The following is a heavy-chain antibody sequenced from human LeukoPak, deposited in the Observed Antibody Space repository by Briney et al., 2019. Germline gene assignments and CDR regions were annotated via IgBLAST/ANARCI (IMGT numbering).Heavy chain of an antibody. CDR3: ARDHDYDGRGRFDP. CDR1: GGSVTSGTYH. D-gene: IGHD3-16*01. CDR2: VYFVGGT. J-gene: IGHJ5*02. V-gene: IGHV4-39*07. Sequence: SETLSLTCSVSGGSVTSGTYHWGWIRQPPGKGLEWIGSVYFVGGTHYKPSLQSRVTISVGTSQNQFSLRLSPLTTTDTALYYCARDHDYDGRGRFDPWGQGTLVTVSS.